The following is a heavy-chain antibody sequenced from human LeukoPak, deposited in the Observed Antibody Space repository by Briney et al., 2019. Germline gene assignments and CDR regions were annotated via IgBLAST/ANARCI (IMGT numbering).Heavy chain of an antibody. Sequence: GGSLRLSCAASGFRFSNYALTWVRQAPRKGLEWVSGTSDSGGSAYYADSVKGRFTISRDNSKNTLFLQMSSLRAEDTAVYYCARDEGGTYCSSTSCPIDYWGQGTLVTVSS. D-gene: IGHD2-2*01. V-gene: IGHV3-23*01. CDR1: GFRFSNYA. J-gene: IGHJ4*02. CDR3: ARDEGGTYCSSTSCPIDY. CDR2: TSDSGGSA.